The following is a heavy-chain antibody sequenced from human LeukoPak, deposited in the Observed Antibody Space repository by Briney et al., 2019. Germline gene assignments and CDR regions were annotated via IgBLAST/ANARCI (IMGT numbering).Heavy chain of an antibody. CDR3: ARRGITYSTSFFDS. CDR1: GGSISGGKDF. Sequence: PSETPSLTCAVSGGSISGGKDFWGWIRQSPGKGLEWIGSIYYTGSTYYNPSLKSRVTISVDTSKSEFSLMVHSVTAADTAMYYCARRGITYSTSFFDSWGQGTLVTVAS. V-gene: IGHV4-39*01. CDR2: IYYTGST. D-gene: IGHD6-13*01. J-gene: IGHJ4*02.